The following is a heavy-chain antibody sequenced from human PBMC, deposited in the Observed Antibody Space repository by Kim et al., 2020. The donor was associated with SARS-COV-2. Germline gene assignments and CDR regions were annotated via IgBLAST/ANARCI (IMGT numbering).Heavy chain of an antibody. V-gene: IGHV4-59*09. D-gene: IGHD6-13*01. J-gene: IGHJ3*02. CDR3: AGGRAAAGDAFDI. Sequence: YTPPLKCRVTMSVATSKNQFSLKLGSVTAADTAVYYCAGGRAAAGDAFDIWGQGTMVTVSS.